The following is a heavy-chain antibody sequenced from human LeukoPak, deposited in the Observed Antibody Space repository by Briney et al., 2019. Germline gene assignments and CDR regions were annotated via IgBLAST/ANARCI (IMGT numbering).Heavy chain of an antibody. D-gene: IGHD2-2*03. CDR1: GYTFTGYY. CDR3: ATMVARGGYCSSSSCYGGFDI. CDR2: INPNSGGT. Sequence: ASVKVSCKASGYTFTGYYMHWVRQAPGQRLEWMGWINPNSGGTNYAQKFQGRVTMTRDTSISTAYMELSRLRSDDTAVYYCATMVARGGYCSSSSCYGGFDIWGQGTMVTVSS. V-gene: IGHV1-2*02. J-gene: IGHJ3*02.